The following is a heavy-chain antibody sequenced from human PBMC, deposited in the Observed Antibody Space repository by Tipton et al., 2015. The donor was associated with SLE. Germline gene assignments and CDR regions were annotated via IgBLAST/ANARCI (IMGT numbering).Heavy chain of an antibody. D-gene: IGHD3-22*01. CDR1: GASINSNF. Sequence: TLSLTCTVSGASINSNFWSWIRQSPGKGLEWIGYIYSGGSTKYNPYFESRVTMSIDTSKNQFSLKVTSVTAADTAVYYCARTSPYYYDSSGYYGDAFDIWGQGTMVTVSS. J-gene: IGHJ3*02. CDR3: ARTSPYYYDSSGYYGDAFDI. CDR2: IYSGGST. V-gene: IGHV4-59*12.